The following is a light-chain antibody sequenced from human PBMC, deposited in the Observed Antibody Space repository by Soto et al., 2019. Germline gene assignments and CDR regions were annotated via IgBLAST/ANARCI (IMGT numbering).Light chain of an antibody. J-gene: IGLJ2*01. CDR2: EVS. CDR1: SSDVGGYNY. CDR3: SSYTSSSTYVV. Sequence: QSVLTQPASVSESPGQSITISCTGTSSDVGGYNYVSWYQQHPGKAPKLMIYEVSNRPSGVSNRFSGSKSGNTASLTISGLQAEDEADYYCSSYTSSSTYVVFGGGTQVTVL. V-gene: IGLV2-14*01.